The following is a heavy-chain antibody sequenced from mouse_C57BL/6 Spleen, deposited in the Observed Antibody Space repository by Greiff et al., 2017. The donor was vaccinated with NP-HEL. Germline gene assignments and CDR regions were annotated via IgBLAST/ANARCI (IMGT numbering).Heavy chain of an antibody. J-gene: IGHJ1*03. V-gene: IGHV1-54*01. CDR3: ARSDYYGSSYVEYFDV. CDR1: GYAFTNYL. D-gene: IGHD1-1*01. CDR2: INPGSGGT. Sequence: QVQLQQSGAELVRPGTSVKVSCKASGYAFTNYLIEWVKQRPGQGLEWIGVINPGSGGTNYNEKFKGKATLTADKSSSTSEDSAVYFCARSDYYGSSYVEYFDVWGTGTTVTVSS.